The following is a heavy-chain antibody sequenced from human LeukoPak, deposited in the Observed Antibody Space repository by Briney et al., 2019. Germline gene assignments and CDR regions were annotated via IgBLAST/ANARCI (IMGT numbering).Heavy chain of an antibody. D-gene: IGHD1-26*01. CDR3: ARDPCYRPWELPSGDAFDI. Sequence: GRSLRLSCAASGFTFSSYSMHWVRQAPGKGLEWVAVISYDGSNKYYADSVKGRFTMSRDNSKNTLYLQMNSLRAEDTAMYYCARDPCYRPWELPSGDAFDIWGQGTMVTVSS. V-gene: IGHV3-30-3*01. J-gene: IGHJ3*02. CDR1: GFTFSSYS. CDR2: ISYDGSNK.